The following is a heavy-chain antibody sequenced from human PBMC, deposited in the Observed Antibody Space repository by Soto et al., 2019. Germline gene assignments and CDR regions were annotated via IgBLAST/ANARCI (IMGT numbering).Heavy chain of an antibody. CDR2: IYYSGST. Sequence: PSETLSLTCTVSGGSISSYYWSWIRQPPGKGLEWIGYIYYSGSTNYNPSLKSRVTISVDTSKNQFSLKLSSVTAADTAVYYCARTEYSSSWYYYYGMDVWGRGTTVTVSS. CDR1: GGSISSYY. J-gene: IGHJ6*02. D-gene: IGHD6-13*01. CDR3: ARTEYSSSWYYYYGMDV. V-gene: IGHV4-59*01.